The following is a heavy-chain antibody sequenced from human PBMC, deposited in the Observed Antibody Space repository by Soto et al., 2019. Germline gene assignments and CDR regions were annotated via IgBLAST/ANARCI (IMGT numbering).Heavy chain of an antibody. CDR2: ITPMFGTP. CDR1: GGTFSSYT. Sequence: QVQLVQSGAEVKKPGSSLKVSCKASGGTFSSYTITWVRQAPGQGLEWRGGITPMFGTPNYAQKFRGRVTITEDESTSTAYMELSSLRSEDTAMYFCARDGTLDDSRAYYYLYWGQGTLVTVSS. D-gene: IGHD3-22*01. J-gene: IGHJ4*02. CDR3: ARDGTLDDSRAYYYLY. V-gene: IGHV1-69*01.